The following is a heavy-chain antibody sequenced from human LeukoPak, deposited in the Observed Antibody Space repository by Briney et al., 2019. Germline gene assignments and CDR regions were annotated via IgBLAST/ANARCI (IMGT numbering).Heavy chain of an antibody. CDR1: GESFSGYF. V-gene: IGHV4-34*01. CDR2: INHSGSTS. Sequence: SETLSLTCAVYGESFSGYFWNWIRQPPGKGLEWIGEINHSGSTSNHNPSLKSRVTMSVDTSKNQFSLKLSSVTAADTAVYYCARGRGSSDYWGQGTLVTVSS. CDR3: ARGRGSSDY. J-gene: IGHJ4*02. D-gene: IGHD3-16*01.